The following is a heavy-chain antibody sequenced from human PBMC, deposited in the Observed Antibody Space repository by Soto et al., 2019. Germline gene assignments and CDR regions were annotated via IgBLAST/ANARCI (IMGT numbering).Heavy chain of an antibody. Sequence: ASVKVSCKVSGYTLTELSMHWVRQAPGKGLEWMGGFDPEDGETIYAQKFQGRVTMTEDTSTDTAYMELSSLRSEDTAVYYCANAPYGDGWFDPWGQGTLVTVSS. CDR1: GYTLTELS. CDR3: ANAPYGDGWFDP. V-gene: IGHV1-24*01. CDR2: FDPEDGET. J-gene: IGHJ5*02. D-gene: IGHD4-17*01.